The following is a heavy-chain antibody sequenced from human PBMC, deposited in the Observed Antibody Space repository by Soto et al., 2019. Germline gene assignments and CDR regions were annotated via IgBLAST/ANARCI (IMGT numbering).Heavy chain of an antibody. CDR2: IYYSGST. D-gene: IGHD3-10*01. J-gene: IGHJ4*02. CDR1: GGSISSGGYY. Sequence: SETLSLTCTVSGGSISSGGYYWSWIRQHPGKGLEWIGYIYYSGSTYYNPSLKSRVTISVDTSKNQFSLKLSSVTAADTAVYYCAAAMVRGVIPFDYWGQGXLVTVSS. CDR3: AAAMVRGVIPFDY. V-gene: IGHV4-31*03.